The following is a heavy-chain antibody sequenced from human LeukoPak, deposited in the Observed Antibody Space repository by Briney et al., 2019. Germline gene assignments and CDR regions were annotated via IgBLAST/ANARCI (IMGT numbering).Heavy chain of an antibody. CDR1: GFTVSSNY. Sequence: PGGSLRLSCAASGFTVSSNYMSWVRQAPGKGPEWVSVIYSGGSTYYADSVKGRFTISRDNSKNTLYLQMNSLRAEDTAVYYCASLRYGDHDYWGQGTLVTVSS. V-gene: IGHV3-53*01. CDR3: ASLRYGDHDY. J-gene: IGHJ4*02. CDR2: IYSGGST. D-gene: IGHD4-17*01.